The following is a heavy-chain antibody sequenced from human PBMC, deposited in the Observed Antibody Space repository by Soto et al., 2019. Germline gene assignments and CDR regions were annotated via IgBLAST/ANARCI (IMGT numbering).Heavy chain of an antibody. Sequence: PGGSLRLSCAASGFTFSSYAMSWVRQAPGKGLEWVSAISGSGGSTYYADSVKGRFTISRDNSKNTLYLQMNSLRAEDTAVYYCANADDYDFWSGYYWNPFDYWGQGTLVTVSS. CDR2: ISGSGGST. V-gene: IGHV3-23*01. CDR1: GFTFSSYA. CDR3: ANADDYDFWSGYYWNPFDY. D-gene: IGHD3-3*01. J-gene: IGHJ4*02.